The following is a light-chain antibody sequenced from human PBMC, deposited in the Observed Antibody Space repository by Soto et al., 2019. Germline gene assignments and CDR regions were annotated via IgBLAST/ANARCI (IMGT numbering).Light chain of an antibody. Sequence: SYELTQPPSVSVAPGKTASISCGGNNIGDKVVHWYQQKPGQAPVLVIFLDDNRPSGIPERFSGSNFANTATLTINRVEAGNEVDDCGQVWDNASDHVTFGGGTNLTVL. CDR3: QVWDNASDHVT. V-gene: IGLV3-21*04. CDR2: LDD. CDR1: NIGDKV. J-gene: IGLJ2*01.